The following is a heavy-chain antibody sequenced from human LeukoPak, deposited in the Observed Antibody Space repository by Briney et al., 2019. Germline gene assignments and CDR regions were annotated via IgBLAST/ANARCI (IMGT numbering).Heavy chain of an antibody. CDR3: ARVVSVDTAMVFDY. V-gene: IGHV4-34*01. CDR2: INHSGST. D-gene: IGHD5-18*01. J-gene: IGHJ4*02. Sequence: SETLSLTCAVYGGSFSCYYWSWIRQPPGKGLEWIGEINHSGSTNYNPSLKSRVTISVDTSKNQFSLKLSSVTAADTAVYYCARVVSVDTAMVFDYWGQGTLVTVSS. CDR1: GGSFSCYY.